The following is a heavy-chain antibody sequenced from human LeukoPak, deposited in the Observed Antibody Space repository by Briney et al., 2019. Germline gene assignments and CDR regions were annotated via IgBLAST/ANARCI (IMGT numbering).Heavy chain of an antibody. D-gene: IGHD3-3*01. CDR3: ARDQGYYIPDY. CDR1: GFTFSSYG. Sequence: GGSLRLSCAASGFTFSSYGMSWVRQAPGKGLEWVSGITGSGGRTYNADSVKGRFTISGDNAKNSLYLQMNSLRGEDTAVYYCARDQGYYIPDYWGQGTLVTVSS. CDR2: ITGSGGRT. J-gene: IGHJ4*02. V-gene: IGHV3-23*01.